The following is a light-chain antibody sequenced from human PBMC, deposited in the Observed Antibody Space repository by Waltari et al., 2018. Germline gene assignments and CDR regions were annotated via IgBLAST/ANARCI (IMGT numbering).Light chain of an antibody. CDR2: DVS. CDR1: SSDVGGYHS. CDR3: SSYTSSSTRV. Sequence: QSALTQPASVSGSPGQSIPISCTGTSSDVGGYHSVSWYQQHPGKAPKLMIYDVSNRPSGVSNRFSGSKSGNTASLTISGLQAEDEADYYCSSYTSSSTRVFGGGTKLTVL. V-gene: IGLV2-14*03. J-gene: IGLJ2*01.